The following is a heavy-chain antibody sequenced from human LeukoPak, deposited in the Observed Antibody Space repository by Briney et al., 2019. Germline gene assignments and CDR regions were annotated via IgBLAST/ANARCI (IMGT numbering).Heavy chain of an antibody. D-gene: IGHD6-6*01. V-gene: IGHV3-23*01. CDR1: GFTFSRSA. Sequence: GGSLRLSCAASGFTFSRSAMTWVRDAPGKGLEWVASLSGTRDSRGAIYADSVKGRFTISRDDSKSTLFLRMNRLTAEDTAIYYCAKTRSSSSHYFYFMDVWAKGVTVTVSS. CDR2: LSGTRDSRGA. J-gene: IGHJ6*03. CDR3: AKTRSSSSHYFYFMDV.